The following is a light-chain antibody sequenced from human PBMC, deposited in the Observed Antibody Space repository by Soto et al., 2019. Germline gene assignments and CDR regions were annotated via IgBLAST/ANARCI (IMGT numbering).Light chain of an antibody. CDR3: QSYDSDNPAG. J-gene: IGLJ2*01. V-gene: IGLV6-57*02. CDR1: GGSIASHY. Sequence: NFMLTQPHSVSESPGKTVTISCTGSGGSIASHYVQWYQQRPGSAPTTVIYADNQRPSGVPDRVSGSIDRSSNSASLTISGLQTEDEADYYCQSYDSDNPAGVGGGTKLTVL. CDR2: ADN.